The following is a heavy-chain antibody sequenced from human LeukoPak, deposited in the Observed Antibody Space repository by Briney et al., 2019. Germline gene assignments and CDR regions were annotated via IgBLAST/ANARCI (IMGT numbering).Heavy chain of an antibody. D-gene: IGHD5-12*01. CDR3: ARDIRVLWLRSWGDAFDI. V-gene: IGHV3-48*01. J-gene: IGHJ3*02. CDR1: GFTFSSYS. CDR2: ISSSSSTI. Sequence: PGGSLRLSCAASGFTFSSYSMNWVRQAPGKGLEWVSYISSSSSTIYYADSVKGRFTISRDNAKNSLYLQMNSLRAEDTAVYYCARDIRVLWLRSWGDAFDIWGQGTMVTVSS.